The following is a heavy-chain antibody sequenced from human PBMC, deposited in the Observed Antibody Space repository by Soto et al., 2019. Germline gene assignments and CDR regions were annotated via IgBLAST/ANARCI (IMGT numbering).Heavy chain of an antibody. Sequence: QVQLQQWGAGLLKPSETLSLTCAVYGGSFSGYYWSWIRQPPGKGLECIGEINHSGSTNYNPSLKSRVTRSVDTPKNHFSRKLSSVAAAATAVYYCARRLRRYGSGSYVFWFGPGGQGTLVTVSS. CDR1: GGSFSGYY. V-gene: IGHV4-34*01. D-gene: IGHD3-10*01. CDR2: INHSGST. J-gene: IGHJ5*02. CDR3: ARRLRRYGSGSYVFWFGP.